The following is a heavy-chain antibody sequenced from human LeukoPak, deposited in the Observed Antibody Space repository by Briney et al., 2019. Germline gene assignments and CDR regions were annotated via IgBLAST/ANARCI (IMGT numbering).Heavy chain of an antibody. CDR2: IAGSSGYI. Sequence: GGSLRLSCAASGFTFSSYTMNWVRQAPGKGLEWVSSIAGSSGYISYADSVKGRFTISRDNAKKSLYLQMTSLRAEDTAVYYCTQNVITIFGAEDAFDIWGQGTMVTVSS. D-gene: IGHD3-3*01. V-gene: IGHV3-21*01. CDR3: TQNVITIFGAEDAFDI. CDR1: GFTFSSYT. J-gene: IGHJ3*02.